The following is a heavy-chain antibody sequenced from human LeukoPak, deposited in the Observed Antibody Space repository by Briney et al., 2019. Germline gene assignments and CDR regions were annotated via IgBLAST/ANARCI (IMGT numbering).Heavy chain of an antibody. Sequence: GGSLRLSCAVSGFAVSSNYMTWVRQAPGKGLEWVPVIYSGGSTYYADSVKGRFTISRDNSENTVYLQMSSLRAEDTAVYYCARDFSGVDYFDYWGQGTLVTVSS. J-gene: IGHJ4*02. V-gene: IGHV3-53*01. CDR2: IYSGGST. CDR3: ARDFSGVDYFDY. D-gene: IGHD3-10*01. CDR1: GFAVSSNY.